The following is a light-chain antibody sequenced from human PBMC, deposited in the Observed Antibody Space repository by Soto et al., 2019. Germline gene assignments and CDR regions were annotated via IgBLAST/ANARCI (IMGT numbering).Light chain of an antibody. J-gene: IGKJ2*01. CDR1: QSVRSN. CDR2: DAS. V-gene: IGKV3-15*01. Sequence: EIVVTQSPATLSVSPGERAALSCRASQSVRSNFAWYQQKPGQAPRLLVYDASTRATGIPARFSGSGSGTEFTLTISSLQSEDFAVYYCQQYNNWPYTFGQGTKLEIK. CDR3: QQYNNWPYT.